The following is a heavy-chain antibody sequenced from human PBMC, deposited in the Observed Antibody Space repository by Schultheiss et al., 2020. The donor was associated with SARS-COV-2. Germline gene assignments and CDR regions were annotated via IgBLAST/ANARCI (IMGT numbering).Heavy chain of an antibody. CDR2: IYSGGST. CDR3: ARASGYSYGYGASFYFDY. Sequence: GESLKISCAASGFTVSSNYMSWVRQAPGKGLEWVSVIYSGGSTYYADSVKGRFTISRHNSKNTLYLQMNSLRAEDTAVYYCARASGYSYGYGASFYFDYWGQGTLVTVSS. CDR1: GFTVSSNY. J-gene: IGHJ4*02. D-gene: IGHD5-18*01. V-gene: IGHV3-53*04.